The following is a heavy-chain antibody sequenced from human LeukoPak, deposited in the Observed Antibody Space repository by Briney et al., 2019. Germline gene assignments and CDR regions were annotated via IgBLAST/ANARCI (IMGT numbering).Heavy chain of an antibody. V-gene: IGHV3-23*01. CDR1: GFIFRNYG. D-gene: IGHD3-16*01. CDR3: MRERGGFDC. Sequence: GGSLRLSCAGSGFIFRNYGMHWVRQAPGQGLEWVSTIRGSGGTTFYADSVKGRFTISRDNSKNTLYLQMNSLRAEDTAVYYCMRERGGFDCWGQGTLVTVSS. CDR2: IRGSGGTT. J-gene: IGHJ4*02.